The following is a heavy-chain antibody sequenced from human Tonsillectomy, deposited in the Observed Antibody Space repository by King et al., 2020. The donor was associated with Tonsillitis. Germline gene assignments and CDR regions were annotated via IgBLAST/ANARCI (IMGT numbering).Heavy chain of an antibody. CDR2: INHSGST. CDR3: ARGRGYSYGFGGNWFGP. V-gene: IGHV4-34*01. Sequence: VQLQQWGAGLLKPSETLSLICVVYGGSFSDYYWSWIRQPPGKGLEWIGEINHSGSTNYNPSLKSRVTISVDTSKNQFSLKLSSVTAADTAVYYCARGRGYSYGFGGNWFGPWGQGTLVTVSS. J-gene: IGHJ5*02. D-gene: IGHD5-18*01. CDR1: GGSFSDYY.